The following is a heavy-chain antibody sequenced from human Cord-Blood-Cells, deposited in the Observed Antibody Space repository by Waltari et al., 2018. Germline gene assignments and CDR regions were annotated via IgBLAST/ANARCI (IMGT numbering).Heavy chain of an antibody. J-gene: IGHJ4*02. V-gene: IGHV3-33*01. CDR1: GFTFSSDG. CDR2: IWYDGSNK. D-gene: IGHD6-19*01. Sequence: QVQLVESGGGVVQPGRSLRLSCAASGFTFSSDGLPWVRQAPGKGLEWVAVIWYDGSNKYYADSVKGRFTISRDNSKNTLYLQMNSLRAEDTAVYYCARERVAGGDYWGQGTLVTVSS. CDR3: ARERVAGGDY.